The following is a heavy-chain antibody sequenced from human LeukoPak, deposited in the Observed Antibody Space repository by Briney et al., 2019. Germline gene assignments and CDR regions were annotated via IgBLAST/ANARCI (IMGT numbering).Heavy chain of an antibody. CDR2: ISAYNGNT. CDR1: GYIFTGYY. D-gene: IGHD3-16*01. Sequence: ASVKVSCKASGYIFTGYYMHWVRQAPGQGLEWMGWISAYNGNTNYAQKLQGRVTMTTDTSTSTAYMELRSLRSDDTAVYYCARESTSILGYWGQGTLVTVSS. CDR3: ARESTSILGY. J-gene: IGHJ4*02. V-gene: IGHV1-18*04.